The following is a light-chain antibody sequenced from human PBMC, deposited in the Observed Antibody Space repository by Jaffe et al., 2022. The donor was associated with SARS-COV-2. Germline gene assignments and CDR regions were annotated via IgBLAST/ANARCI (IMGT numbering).Light chain of an antibody. V-gene: IGKV3-15*01. Sequence: EIVMTQSPAILSVSPGERATLSCRASQSVRSSYLAWYQQKPGQAPRLLTYGASTRASGIPARFSGSGSGTEFTLTISSLQSEDSAVYYCQQYSSWPLTFGGGTKVEIK. CDR2: GAS. CDR3: QQYSSWPLT. CDR1: QSVRSSY. J-gene: IGKJ4*01.